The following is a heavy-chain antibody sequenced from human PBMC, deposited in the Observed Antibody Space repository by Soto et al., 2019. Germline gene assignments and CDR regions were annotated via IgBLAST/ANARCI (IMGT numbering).Heavy chain of an antibody. V-gene: IGHV3-48*01. J-gene: IGHJ4*02. CDR2: ISSSSSTI. D-gene: IGHD5-12*01. CDR1: GFTFSSYS. Sequence: VQLVESGGGLVQPGGSLRLSCAASGFTFSSYSMNWVRQAPGKGLDWVSYISSSSSTIYYADSVKGRFTISRDNAKKSLYLQMNSLRAEDTAVYYCASQSSEWLLFASWGQGTLVTVSS. CDR3: ASQSSEWLLFAS.